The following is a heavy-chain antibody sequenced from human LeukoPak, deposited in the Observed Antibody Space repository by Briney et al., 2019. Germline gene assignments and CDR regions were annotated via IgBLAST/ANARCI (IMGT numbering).Heavy chain of an antibody. CDR2: IYPDDSDT. D-gene: IGHD1-26*01. V-gene: IGHV5-51*01. CDR3: ARRSGNYYGVDY. Sequence: GASLQISCKVSGYSFTSYWNACVRQMPGKGLEWMGIIYPDDSDTTYNPSFQGQVTISADKSISTAYLQWSSLKASDTAMYYCARRSGNYYGVDYWGQGTLVTVSS. CDR1: GYSFTSYW. J-gene: IGHJ4*02.